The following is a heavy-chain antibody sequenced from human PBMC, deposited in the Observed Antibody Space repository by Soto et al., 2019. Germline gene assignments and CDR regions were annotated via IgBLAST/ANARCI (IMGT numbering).Heavy chain of an antibody. CDR1: GYSFTSYW. V-gene: IGHV5-51*01. D-gene: IGHD5-12*01. J-gene: IGHJ6*02. Sequence: GESLKISCKGSGYSFTSYWIGWVRHMPGKGLEWMGLIYPGDSDTRYSPSFQGQVTISADKSISTVYLQWSSLKASDTAMYYCARQGLHLYYYYGMDVWGQGTTVTVSS. CDR3: ARQGLHLYYYYGMDV. CDR2: IYPGDSDT.